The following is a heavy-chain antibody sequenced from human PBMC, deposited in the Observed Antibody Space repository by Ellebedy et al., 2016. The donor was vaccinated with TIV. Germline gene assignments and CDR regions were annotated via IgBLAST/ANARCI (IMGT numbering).Heavy chain of an antibody. V-gene: IGHV1-46*01. Sequence: ASVKVSCXASGHTFSSYFMHWVRQAPGQGLEWMGIINPSGGSTSYAQKFQGRVTLTRDTSTSTVYMELSSLRSEDTAVYYCARDLFGGVTADYWGQGTLVTVSS. CDR2: INPSGGST. CDR3: ARDLFGGVTADY. J-gene: IGHJ4*02. D-gene: IGHD3-16*01. CDR1: GHTFSSYF.